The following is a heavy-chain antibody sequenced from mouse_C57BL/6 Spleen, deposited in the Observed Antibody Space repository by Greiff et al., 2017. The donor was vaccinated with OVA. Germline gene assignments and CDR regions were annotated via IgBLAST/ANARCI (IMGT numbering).Heavy chain of an antibody. Sequence: QVQLQQSGAELVRPGASVTLSCKASGYTFTDYEMHWVKQTPVHGLEWIGAIDPETGGTAYTQKFKGKAILTADKSSSTAYMELRSLTSEDSAVYYCTRNYYGSSYPDYWGQGTTLTVSS. CDR1: GYTFTDYE. CDR3: TRNYYGSSYPDY. V-gene: IGHV1-15*01. CDR2: IDPETGGT. J-gene: IGHJ2*01. D-gene: IGHD1-1*01.